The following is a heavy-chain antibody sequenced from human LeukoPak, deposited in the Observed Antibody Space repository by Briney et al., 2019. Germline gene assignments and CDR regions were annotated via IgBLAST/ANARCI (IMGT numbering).Heavy chain of an antibody. CDR3: AKDRQFVTLDGGMDV. CDR1: GFTFITYS. Sequence: PGGSLRLSCAASGFTFITYSMNWVRQAPGKGLEWVSSISSSSSYIYYADSVKGRFTISRDNAKNSLYLQMNSLRAEDTALYYCAKDRQFVTLDGGMDVWGQGTTVTVSS. J-gene: IGHJ6*02. CDR2: ISSSSSYI. V-gene: IGHV3-21*04. D-gene: IGHD5-24*01.